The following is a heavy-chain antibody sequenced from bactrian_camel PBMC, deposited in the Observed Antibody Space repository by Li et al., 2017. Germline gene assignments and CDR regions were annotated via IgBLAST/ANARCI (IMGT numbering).Heavy chain of an antibody. CDR1: GLSFERYC. CDR2: IDTNGRKL. D-gene: IGHD1*01. Sequence: HVQLVESGGGSVQPGESLRLSCTASGLSFERYCVMWFRQTPGRVRKGVALIDTNGRKLYEDSVKGRFTISISRDSAKSTVYLQMNALKPEDTAMYYCAAAPTGTWRFPPRLPDFEYWGQGTQVTVS. CDR3: AAAPTGTWRFPPRLPDFEY. J-gene: IGHJ6*01. V-gene: IGHV3S6*01.